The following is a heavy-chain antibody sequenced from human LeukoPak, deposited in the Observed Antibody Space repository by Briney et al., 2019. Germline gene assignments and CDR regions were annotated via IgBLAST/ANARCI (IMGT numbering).Heavy chain of an antibody. CDR1: GYSISSGYY. J-gene: IGHJ5*02. CDR3: ARGTYYDILTDP. Sequence: SETLSLTCIVSGYSISSGYYWGWIRQPPGKGLEWIGYIYYSGSTNYNPSLKSRVTISVDTSKNQFSLKLSSVTAADTAVYYCARGTYYDILTDPWGQGTLVTVSS. V-gene: IGHV4-38-2*02. D-gene: IGHD3-9*01. CDR2: IYYSGST.